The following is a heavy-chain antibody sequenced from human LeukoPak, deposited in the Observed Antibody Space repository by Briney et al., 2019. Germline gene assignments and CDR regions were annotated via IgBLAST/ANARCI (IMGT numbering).Heavy chain of an antibody. CDR1: GFTFSSYG. CDR2: IHYDGSNK. D-gene: IGHD3-22*01. J-gene: IGHJ4*02. V-gene: IGHV3-30*02. CDR3: AKVLSKGGGYYLTDY. Sequence: GSLRLSCAVSGFTFSSYGMHWVRQAPGKGLEWVAFIHYDGSNKYYADSVKGRFTISRDNSKNTLYLQMNSLRAEDTAVYYCAKVLSKGGGYYLTDYWGQGTLVTVSS.